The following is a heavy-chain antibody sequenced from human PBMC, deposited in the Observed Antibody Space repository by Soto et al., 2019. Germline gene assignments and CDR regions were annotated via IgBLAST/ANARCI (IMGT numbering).Heavy chain of an antibody. CDR3: ARPAHDDYGDYYYYMDV. V-gene: IGHV3-66*01. J-gene: IGHJ6*03. CDR1: GFTVSSNY. D-gene: IGHD4-17*01. Sequence: PGGSLRLSCAASGFTVSSNYMSWVRQAPGKGLEWVSVDYSGGSTYYADSVKGRFTFSRDNSKNTLYLQMNSLRVEDTAVYYCARPAHDDYGDYYYYMDVWGKGTTVTVSS. CDR2: DYSGGST.